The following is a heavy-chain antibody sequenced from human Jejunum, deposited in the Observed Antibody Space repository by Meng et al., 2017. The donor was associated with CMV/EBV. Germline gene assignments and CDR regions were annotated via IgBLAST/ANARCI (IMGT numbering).Heavy chain of an antibody. J-gene: IGHJ4*02. CDR1: GFTLDNYW. V-gene: IGHV3-7*03. CDR3: ARWGGEGSTSGFDF. Sequence: SGFTLDNYWMTWVRQAPGKGLEWVANIKEDGSERNYVDSVKGRFTVSRDNAKKSLSLEMNSLRVEDTAIYFCARWGGEGSTSGFDFWGQGALVTVSS. D-gene: IGHD1-26*01. CDR2: IKEDGSER.